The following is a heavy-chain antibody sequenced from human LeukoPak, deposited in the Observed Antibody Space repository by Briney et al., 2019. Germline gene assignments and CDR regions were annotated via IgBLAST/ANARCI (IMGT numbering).Heavy chain of an antibody. CDR1: GGSISSYY. CDR2: IYYSGST. CDR3: AREGGRGSYLNYFDY. D-gene: IGHD1-26*01. J-gene: IGHJ4*02. Sequence: SETLSLTCTVSGGSISSYYWSWIRQPPGKGLEWIGYIYYSGSTNYNPSLKSRVTISVDTSKNQFSLKLSSVTAADTAVYYCAREGGRGSYLNYFDYWGQGTLVTVSS. V-gene: IGHV4-59*01.